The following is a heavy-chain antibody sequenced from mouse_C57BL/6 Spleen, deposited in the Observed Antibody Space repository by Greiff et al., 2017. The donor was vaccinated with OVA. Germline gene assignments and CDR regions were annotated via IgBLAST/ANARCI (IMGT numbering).Heavy chain of an antibody. J-gene: IGHJ1*03. V-gene: IGHV5-9*01. CDR1: GFTFSSYT. CDR2: ISGGGGNT. CDR3: ARVLLRYWYFDV. Sequence: EVMLVESGGGLVKPGGSLKLSCAASGFTFSSYTMSWVRQTPEKRLEWVATISGGGGNTYYPDSVKGRFTISRDNAKNTLYLQMSSLRSEDTALYYCARVLLRYWYFDVWGTGTTVTVSS. D-gene: IGHD1-1*01.